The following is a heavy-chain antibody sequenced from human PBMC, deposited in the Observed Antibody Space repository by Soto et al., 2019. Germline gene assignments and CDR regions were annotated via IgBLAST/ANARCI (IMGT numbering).Heavy chain of an antibody. CDR3: ARHKSGSDWLDP. D-gene: IGHD2-15*01. J-gene: IGHJ5*02. CDR2: MFYSGAT. Sequence: ETLSLTCTVSGGSISDISYCWGWIRQPPGKGPQWIGCMFYSGATYYNPSLKNRVTLSVDTSNNEFSLKLVSVTAPDTAVYYCARHKSGSDWLDPWGQGTLVTVSS. V-gene: IGHV4-39*01. CDR1: GGSISDISYC.